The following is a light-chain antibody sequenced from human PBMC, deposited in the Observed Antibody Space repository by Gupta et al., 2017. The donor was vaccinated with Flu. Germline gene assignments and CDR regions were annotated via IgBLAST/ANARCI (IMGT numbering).Light chain of an antibody. CDR1: QGISSW. V-gene: IGKV1-12*01. Sequence: ASVGDRITITCRASQGISSWLAWYQQKPGKAPKLLIYATSNLQSGVPSRFSGSGSGTYFTLTISSLQTEDFATYYCQQTNSFPITFGQGTQVEIK. CDR2: ATS. J-gene: IGKJ5*01. CDR3: QQTNSFPIT.